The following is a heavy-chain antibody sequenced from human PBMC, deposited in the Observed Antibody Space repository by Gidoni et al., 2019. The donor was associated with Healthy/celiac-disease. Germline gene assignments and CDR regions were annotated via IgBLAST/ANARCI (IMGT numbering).Heavy chain of an antibody. CDR2: ISSSSSYI. Sequence: EVQLVESGGGLVKPGGSLRLSCAASGFTFSSYSMNWVRQAPGKGLEWVSSISSSSSYIYYADSVKGRFTISRDNAKNSLYLQMNSLRAEDTAVYYCAREDWNYDLYDSDAFDIWGQGTMVTVSS. V-gene: IGHV3-21*01. CDR3: AREDWNYDLYDSDAFDI. D-gene: IGHD1-7*01. J-gene: IGHJ3*02. CDR1: GFTFSSYS.